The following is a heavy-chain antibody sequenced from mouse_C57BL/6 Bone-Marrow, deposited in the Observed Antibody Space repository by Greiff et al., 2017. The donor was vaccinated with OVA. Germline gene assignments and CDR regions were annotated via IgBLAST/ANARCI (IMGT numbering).Heavy chain of an antibody. CDR3: ARTYGSSPWYVDV. V-gene: IGHV14-2*01. D-gene: IGHD1-1*01. CDR1: GFNIKDYY. J-gene: IGHJ1*03. Sequence: EVQLQQSGAELVKPGASVKLSCTASGFNIKDYYMHWVKQRPEQGLEWIGRIDPEDGETNYAPKFQGTATITADTSSNTAYLQLSSLTSEDTAVYDGARTYGSSPWYVDVWGTGTTVTVSS. CDR2: IDPEDGET.